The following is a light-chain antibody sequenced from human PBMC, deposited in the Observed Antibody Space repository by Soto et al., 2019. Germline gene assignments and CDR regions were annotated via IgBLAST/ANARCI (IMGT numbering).Light chain of an antibody. CDR3: QQCHANPLT. CDR1: QAIGNY. CDR2: GAT. J-gene: IGKJ5*01. Sequence: EIQMTQSPXSLSASVGNRFTITCRASQAIGNYLNWYQQKPGKAPNLMIFGATTLQSGVPSRFSGSGYGTNFTLIISVLQPEDFAIYYCQQCHANPLTFGQGTRLEIK. V-gene: IGKV1-39*01.